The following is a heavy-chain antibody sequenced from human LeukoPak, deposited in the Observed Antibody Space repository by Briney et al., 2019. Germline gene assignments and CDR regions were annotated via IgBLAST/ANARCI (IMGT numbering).Heavy chain of an antibody. CDR3: ARAGGLHLYYYDSSGYYHHPFDY. CDR1: GDSNTNYY. CDR2: IYYSGST. V-gene: IGHV4-59*01. J-gene: IGHJ4*02. Sequence: PSETLSLTCTVSGDSNTNYYWSWIRQPPGKGLEWIGYIYYSGSTNYNPSLKSRVTISIDTSKNHLSLKLTSVTAADTAVYYCARAGGLHLYYYDSSGYYHHPFDYWGQGTLVTVSS. D-gene: IGHD3-22*01.